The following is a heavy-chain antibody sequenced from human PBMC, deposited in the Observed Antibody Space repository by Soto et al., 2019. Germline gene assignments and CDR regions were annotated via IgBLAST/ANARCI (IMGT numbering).Heavy chain of an antibody. Sequence: SETLSLTCTVSGGSFRGYYWGWVRQPPGKGLEWIGEINHSGSSNYHPSLKSRVTISVATSKNQFSLTVNSVTPADTAVYYCARGEITLLGGMDVWGQGTAVTVSS. D-gene: IGHD3-10*01. V-gene: IGHV4-34*01. CDR2: INHSGSS. J-gene: IGHJ6*02. CDR3: ARGEITLLGGMDV. CDR1: GGSFRGYY.